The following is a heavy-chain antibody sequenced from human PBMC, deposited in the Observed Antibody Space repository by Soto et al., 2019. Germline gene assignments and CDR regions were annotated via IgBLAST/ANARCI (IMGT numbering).Heavy chain of an antibody. D-gene: IGHD4-17*01. CDR2: TTGSGANK. CDR3: AKDGDCGEDGPAEYFEH. J-gene: IGHJ1*01. CDR1: GFTFKNYA. Sequence: EVNLLESGGGVVQPGESLRISGVGSGFTFKNYALTWVRQAPGKGLEWVSGTTGSGANKHYADSVRGRFTISRDNSKKTLYLEMKSLRVEDTAVYYCAKDGDCGEDGPAEYFEHWGQGTLVTVSS. V-gene: IGHV3-23*01.